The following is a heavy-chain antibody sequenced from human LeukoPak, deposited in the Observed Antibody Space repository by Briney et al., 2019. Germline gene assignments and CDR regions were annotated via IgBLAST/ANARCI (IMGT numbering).Heavy chain of an antibody. D-gene: IGHD5-18*01. CDR1: GGSISSYY. CDR3: ARTGGYSYGSFDY. J-gene: IGHJ4*02. V-gene: IGHV4-59*08. CDR2: IYYSGST. Sequence: SETLSLTCTVSGGSISSYYWNWIRQPPGKGLKWIGYIYYSGSTNYNPSLKSRVTISVDTSKNQFSLKLSSVTAADTAVYYCARTGGYSYGSFDYWGQGTLVTVSS.